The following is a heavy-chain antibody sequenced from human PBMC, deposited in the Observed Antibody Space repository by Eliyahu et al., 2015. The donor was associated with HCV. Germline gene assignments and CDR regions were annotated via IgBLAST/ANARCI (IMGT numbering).Heavy chain of an antibody. J-gene: IGHJ5*02. CDR1: GGSISSYY. Sequence: QVQLQESGPGLVKPSETLSLTCTVPGGSISSYYWGWIRQPPGKGLEWIGYIYYSGSTNSNPSLKSRVTISLDTSKNQFSLKLSSVTAADTAVYYCASGGGGIAVAGTGGWFDPWGQGTLVTVSS. CDR3: ASGGGGIAVAGTGGWFDP. CDR2: IYYSGST. V-gene: IGHV4-59*01. D-gene: IGHD6-19*01.